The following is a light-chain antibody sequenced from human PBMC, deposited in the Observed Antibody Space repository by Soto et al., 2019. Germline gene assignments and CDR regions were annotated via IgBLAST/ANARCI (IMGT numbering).Light chain of an antibody. CDR2: KAS. CDR3: QHYNSYSEA. Sequence: DIQMTQSPSTLSASLGDRVTITCLASQSISSWLAWYQQKPGKAPKLLIYKASTLKSGVPSRFSGSGSGTEFTLTISSLQPDDFATYYCQHYNSYSEAFGQGTKVDIK. CDR1: QSISSW. J-gene: IGKJ1*01. V-gene: IGKV1-5*03.